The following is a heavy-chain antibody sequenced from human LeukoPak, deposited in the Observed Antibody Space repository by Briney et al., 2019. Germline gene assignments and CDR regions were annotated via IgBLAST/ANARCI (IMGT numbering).Heavy chain of an antibody. D-gene: IGHD6-13*01. J-gene: IGHJ6*03. CDR1: GFTFSTYA. Sequence: GGSLRLSCAASGFTFSTYAMNWVRQAPGKGLEWVSYISSSSFKIGYADSVKGRFTISRDNSKNSLYLQMDSLRVEDTAVYYCVRDPSYGSSWYYYMDVWGKGTTVTVSS. V-gene: IGHV3-48*04. CDR2: ISSSSFKI. CDR3: VRDPSYGSSWYYYMDV.